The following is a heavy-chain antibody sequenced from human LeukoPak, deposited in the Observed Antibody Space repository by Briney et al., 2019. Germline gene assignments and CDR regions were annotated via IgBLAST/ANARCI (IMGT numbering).Heavy chain of an antibody. CDR2: ISSSSSYI. CDR1: GFTFSSYS. J-gene: IGHJ4*02. Sequence: GGSLRLSCAASGFTFSSYSMNWVRQAPGKGLEWVSSISSSSSYIYYADSVKGRFTISRDNAKNSLYLQMNSLRAEDTAVYYCARVLDYSGSYYDRHVDYWGQGTLVTVSS. V-gene: IGHV3-21*01. CDR3: ARVLDYSGSYYDRHVDY. D-gene: IGHD1-26*01.